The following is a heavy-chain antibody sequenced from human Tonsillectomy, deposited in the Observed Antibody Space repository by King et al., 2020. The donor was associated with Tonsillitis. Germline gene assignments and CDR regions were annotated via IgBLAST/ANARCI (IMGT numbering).Heavy chain of an antibody. CDR3: AKGRTHRDYCSGGSCYYYYGMDV. CDR2: ISGSGGST. V-gene: IGHV3-23*04. CDR1: GFTFSSYA. Sequence: VQLVESGGGLVQPGGSLRLSCAASGFTFSSYAMSWVRQAPGKGLEWVSAISGSGGSTYYADSVKGRFTISRDNSKNTLYLQMNSLRAEDTAVYYCAKGRTHRDYCSGGSCYYYYGMDVWGQGTTVTVSS. D-gene: IGHD2-15*01. J-gene: IGHJ6*02.